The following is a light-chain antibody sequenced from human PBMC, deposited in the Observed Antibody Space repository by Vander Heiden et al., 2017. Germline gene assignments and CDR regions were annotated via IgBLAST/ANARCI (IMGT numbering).Light chain of an antibody. J-gene: IGKJ2*01. CDR1: QDITSF. Sequence: DIQVTQSPSAMSASVGDGVTFTCRASQDITSFLSWFQQKPGKVPKRLIYAASSLQSGVPSRFSGSGSGTEFTLTISSLQPEDFATYYCLQHKNYPLTFGQGTKLEVK. CDR2: AAS. V-gene: IGKV1-17*03. CDR3: LQHKNYPLT.